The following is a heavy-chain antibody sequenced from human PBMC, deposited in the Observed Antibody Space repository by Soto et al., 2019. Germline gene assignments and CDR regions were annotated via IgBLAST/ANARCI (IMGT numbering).Heavy chain of an antibody. J-gene: IGHJ6*02. Sequence: EEQLVESGGGLVQPGGSLTLSCAASGFSFSVFNMNWVRQAPGKGLEWVSYMTSSGDSVYYSDSVKGRFTISRDNAKNSLFLQMNSLRAEDTAVYFCARDNHPTKIFGDYGMDVWGQGTTVIVSS. V-gene: IGHV3-48*03. D-gene: IGHD3-3*01. CDR2: MTSSGDSV. CDR1: GFSFSVFN. CDR3: ARDNHPTKIFGDYGMDV.